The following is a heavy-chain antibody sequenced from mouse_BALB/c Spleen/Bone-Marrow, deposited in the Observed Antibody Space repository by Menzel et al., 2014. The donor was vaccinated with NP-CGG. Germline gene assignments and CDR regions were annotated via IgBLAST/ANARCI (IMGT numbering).Heavy chain of an antibody. CDR3: ARAYYGNYPYAMDY. D-gene: IGHD2-10*01. J-gene: IGHJ4*01. CDR2: IDPANGNT. Sequence: EVQLQQSGAEPVKPGASVKLSCTASGFNIKDTYMHWVKQRPEQGLEWIGRIDPANGNTKYDPKFQGKATITADTSSNTAYLQLSSLTSEDTAVYFCARAYYGNYPYAMDYWGQGTSVTVSS. CDR1: GFNIKDTY. V-gene: IGHV14-3*02.